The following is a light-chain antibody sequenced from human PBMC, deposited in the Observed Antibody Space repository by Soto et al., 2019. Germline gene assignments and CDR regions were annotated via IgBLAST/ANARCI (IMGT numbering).Light chain of an antibody. Sequence: QSALTQPASVSGSPGQSITISCTGTRSDIGAYNYVSWYQQHPGKAPKFMIYDVSNRASGVSNRFSGSKSDNTASLTITGLQAEDEADYDCSSFTSNTTPVIFGGGTKLTVL. CDR3: SSFTSNTTPVI. V-gene: IGLV2-14*01. CDR2: DVS. CDR1: RSDIGAYNY. J-gene: IGLJ2*01.